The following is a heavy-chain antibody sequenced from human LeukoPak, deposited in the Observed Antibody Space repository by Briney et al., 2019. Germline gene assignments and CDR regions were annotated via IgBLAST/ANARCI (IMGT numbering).Heavy chain of an antibody. J-gene: IGHJ5*02. D-gene: IGHD3-10*01. CDR3: ARVPRRGERFDP. CDR2: IYHSGRT. CDR1: GGSISSSNW. Sequence: SGTLSLTCTVSGGSISSSNWWSWVRQPPGKGLEWIGEIYHSGRTNYNPSLKSRVTISVDTSKNQFSLKLSSVTAADTAVYYCARVPRRGERFDPWGQGTLVTVSS. V-gene: IGHV4-4*02.